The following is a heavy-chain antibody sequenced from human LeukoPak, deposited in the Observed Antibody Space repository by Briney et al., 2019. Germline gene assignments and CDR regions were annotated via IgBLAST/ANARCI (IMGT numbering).Heavy chain of an antibody. CDR3: ARVTNYYGSGTPDY. Sequence: GSLRLSCAASGFTFSNAWMSWVRQAPGKGLEWIGEIYHSGSTNYNPSLKSRVTISVDKSKNQFSLKLSSVTAADTAVYYCARVTNYYGSGTPDYWGQGTLVTVSS. V-gene: IGHV4-4*02. CDR1: GFTFSNAW. D-gene: IGHD3-10*01. J-gene: IGHJ4*02. CDR2: IYHSGST.